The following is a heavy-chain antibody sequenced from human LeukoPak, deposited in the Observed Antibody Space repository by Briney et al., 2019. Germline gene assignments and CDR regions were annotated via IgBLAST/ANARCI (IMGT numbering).Heavy chain of an antibody. CDR1: GSSITGFH. Sequence: SETLSLTCSVSGSSITGFHWGWIRQPPGKGLEWIGYIQASGTTKHNPSPKSRGTISIPTSKAQFSLNVNSVSAAATAMYYCARLDSCGADSCIDSWGQGNLVIVSS. CDR2: IQASGTT. D-gene: IGHD2-21*01. CDR3: ARLDSCGADSCIDS. J-gene: IGHJ4*02. V-gene: IGHV4-59*01.